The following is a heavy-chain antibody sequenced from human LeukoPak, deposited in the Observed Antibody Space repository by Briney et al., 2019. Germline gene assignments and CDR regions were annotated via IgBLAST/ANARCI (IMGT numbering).Heavy chain of an antibody. CDR2: IIPILGIA. CDR1: GGTFSSYA. CDR3: ARLVNRIIDY. J-gene: IGHJ4*02. V-gene: IGHV1-69*04. D-gene: IGHD1-14*01. Sequence: SVKVSCKASGGTFSSYAISWVRQAPGQGLEWMGRIIPILGIANYAQKFQGRVTITADKSTSTAYMEMSSLRSEDTAVYYCARLVNRIIDYWGQGTLVTVSS.